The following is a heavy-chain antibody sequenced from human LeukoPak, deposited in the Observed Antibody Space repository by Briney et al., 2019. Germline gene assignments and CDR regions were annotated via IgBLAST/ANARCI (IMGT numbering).Heavy chain of an antibody. CDR2: ISGSGGST. J-gene: IGHJ4*02. D-gene: IGHD1-26*01. V-gene: IGHV3-23*01. CDR1: GFTFSSYA. Sequence: GGSLRLSCAASGFTFSSYAMSWVRQAPWKGLEWVSAISGSGGSTYYADSVKGRFTISRDNSKNTLYLQMNSLRAEDTAVYYCAKAPSLSGSYSYFDYWGQGTLVTVSS. CDR3: AKAPSLSGSYSYFDY.